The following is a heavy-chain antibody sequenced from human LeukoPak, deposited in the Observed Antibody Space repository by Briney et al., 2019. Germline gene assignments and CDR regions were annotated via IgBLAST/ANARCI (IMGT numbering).Heavy chain of an antibody. CDR2: TYYRSTWYN. CDR3: ARRLTQYDCFDP. V-gene: IGHV6-1*01. J-gene: IGHJ5*02. Sequence: SQTLSLTCAISGDSVSSNSVTWNWIRQSPLRGLEWLGRTYYRSTWYNDYAVSVRGRITVNPDTSKNQFSLHLNSVTPVDTAVYYCARRLTQYDCFDPWGQGILVTVSS. D-gene: IGHD2-2*01. CDR1: GDSVSSNSVT.